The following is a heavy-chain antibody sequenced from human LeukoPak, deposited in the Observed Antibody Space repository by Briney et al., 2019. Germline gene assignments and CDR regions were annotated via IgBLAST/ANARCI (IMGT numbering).Heavy chain of an antibody. V-gene: IGHV1-8*01. Sequence: ASVKVSCKASGYTFTSYDINWVRQATGQGLEWMGWMNPNGGNTGYAQKFQGRVTMTRNTPISTAYMELSSLRSEDTAVYYCAISGSNYSTFDYWGQGTLVTVSS. J-gene: IGHJ4*02. CDR2: MNPNGGNT. CDR1: GYTFTSYD. CDR3: AISGSNYSTFDY. D-gene: IGHD3-10*01.